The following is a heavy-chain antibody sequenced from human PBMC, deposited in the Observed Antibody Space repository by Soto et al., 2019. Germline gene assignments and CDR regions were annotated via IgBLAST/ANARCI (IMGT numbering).Heavy chain of an antibody. Sequence: PGGALRLSCAASGFTFSDYYMSSIRQAPGKGLEWVSYISSSGSTIYYADSVKGRFTISRDNAKNSLYLQMNSLRAEDTAVYYCARDSINMVRGVPTDYYMDVWGKGTTDTVSS. J-gene: IGHJ6*03. D-gene: IGHD3-10*01. CDR2: ISSSGSTI. CDR1: GFTFSDYY. V-gene: IGHV3-11*01. CDR3: ARDSINMVRGVPTDYYMDV.